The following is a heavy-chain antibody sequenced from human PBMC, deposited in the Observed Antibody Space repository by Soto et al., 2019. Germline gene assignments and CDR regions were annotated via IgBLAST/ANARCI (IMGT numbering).Heavy chain of an antibody. CDR3: ERVSRKGSGIDFDY. D-gene: IGHD3-10*01. V-gene: IGHV1-8*01. CDR1: GYTFSNYD. CDR2: VNPNNGDT. Sequence: QVQLVQSGAELKKPGASVKVSCKASGYTFSNYDMNWVRQATGQGPEWIGWVNPNNGDTGYARKYQGRVSLTTDIYTTTAYLELARLRSEETASYYCERVSRKGSGIDFDYWGQGTLITVSS. J-gene: IGHJ4*02.